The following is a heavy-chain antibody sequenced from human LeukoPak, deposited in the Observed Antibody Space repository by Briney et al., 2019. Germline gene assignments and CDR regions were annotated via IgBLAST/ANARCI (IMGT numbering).Heavy chain of an antibody. D-gene: IGHD4-17*01. CDR2: ISSNGGST. Sequence: GGSLRLSCAASGFTFSSYAMHWVRQAPGKGLEYVSAISSNGGSTYYANSVKGRFTISRDNSKNTLYLQMGSLRAEDTAVYYCAKDHITVTTSYYFDYWGQGTLVTVSS. CDR1: GFTFSSYA. V-gene: IGHV3-64*01. J-gene: IGHJ4*02. CDR3: AKDHITVTTSYYFDY.